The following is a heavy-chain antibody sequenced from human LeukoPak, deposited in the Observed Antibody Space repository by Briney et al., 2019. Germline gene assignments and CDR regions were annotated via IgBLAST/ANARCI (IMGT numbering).Heavy chain of an antibody. J-gene: IGHJ6*02. CDR1: GGTFSSYA. D-gene: IGHD2-2*01. V-gene: IGHV1-69*13. Sequence: GASVKVSCKASGGTFSSYAISWVRQAPGQGLEWMGGIIPIFGTANYAQKFQGRVTITADESTSTAYMELSSLRSEDTAVYYCARAGKQLLPLYYYGMDVWGQGTTVTVSS. CDR2: IIPIFGTA. CDR3: ARAGKQLLPLYYYGMDV.